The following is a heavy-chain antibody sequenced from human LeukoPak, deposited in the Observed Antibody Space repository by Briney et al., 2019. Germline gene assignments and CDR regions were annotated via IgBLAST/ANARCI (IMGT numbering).Heavy chain of an antibody. Sequence: TSETLSLTCTVSGASINSTNYYWAWIRLPPGMGLEWIGTVSYSGNTYYNPSLKSRVAISADTSKKQISLNLISVTAADAAVYYCARHAGTYYDFWCGYFNYFDPWGQGTLVTVSS. CDR2: VSYSGNT. CDR3: ARHAGTYYDFWCGYFNYFDP. CDR1: GASINSTNYY. V-gene: IGHV4-39*01. J-gene: IGHJ5*02. D-gene: IGHD3-3*01.